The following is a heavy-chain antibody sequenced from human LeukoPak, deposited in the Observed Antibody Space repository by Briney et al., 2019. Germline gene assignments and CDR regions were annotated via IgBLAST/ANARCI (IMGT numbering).Heavy chain of an antibody. D-gene: IGHD1-26*01. Sequence: GGSLRLSCAASGFTVSSNYMSWVRQAPGKGLEWVSVIYSGGSTYYADSVKGRFTISRDNSKNTLCLQMNSLRAEDTAVYYCARGSYLSGSYAFDIWGQGTMVTVSS. CDR3: ARGSYLSGSYAFDI. V-gene: IGHV3-66*01. CDR2: IYSGGST. CDR1: GFTVSSNY. J-gene: IGHJ3*02.